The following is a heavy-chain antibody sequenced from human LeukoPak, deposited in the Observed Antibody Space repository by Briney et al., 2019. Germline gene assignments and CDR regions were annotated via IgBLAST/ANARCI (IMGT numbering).Heavy chain of an antibody. CDR3: AKDVRSGDYHPYSGLTFDAFDI. Sequence: GGSLRLSCAASGFTFSSYWMSWVRQAPGKGLEWVANIKQDGSEKYYVDSVKGRFTISRDNAKNSVYLQMNSLRDEDMAFYYCAKDVRSGDYHPYSGLTFDAFDIWGQGTMVTVSS. CDR2: IKQDGSEK. V-gene: IGHV3-7*03. D-gene: IGHD1-26*01. J-gene: IGHJ3*02. CDR1: GFTFSSYW.